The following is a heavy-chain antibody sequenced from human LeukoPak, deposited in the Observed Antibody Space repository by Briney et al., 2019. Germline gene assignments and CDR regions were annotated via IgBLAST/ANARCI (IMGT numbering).Heavy chain of an antibody. D-gene: IGHD1-7*01. Sequence: SVKVSCKASGGTFRSYAISWVRQAPGQGLEWMGGIMPIFGTANYAQKFQGRVTITTDESTSTAYMELSSLRSEDTAVYYCATQGITGTTQRVNDAFDIWGQGTMVTVSS. CDR2: IMPIFGTA. CDR3: ATQGITGTTQRVNDAFDI. J-gene: IGHJ3*02. CDR1: GGTFRSYA. V-gene: IGHV1-69*05.